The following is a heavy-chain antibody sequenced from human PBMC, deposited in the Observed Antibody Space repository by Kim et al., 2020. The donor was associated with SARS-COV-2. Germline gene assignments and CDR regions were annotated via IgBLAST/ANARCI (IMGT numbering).Heavy chain of an antibody. CDR3: AIEPGYCSGGSCYGDFDY. D-gene: IGHD2-15*01. Sequence: GGSLRPSCAASGFTFDDYGMSWVRQAPGKGLEWVSGINWNGGSTGYADSVKGRFTISRDNAKNSLYLQMNSLRAEDTALYYCAIEPGYCSGGSCYGDFDYWGQGTLVTVSS. J-gene: IGHJ4*02. CDR2: INWNGGST. CDR1: GFTFDDYG. V-gene: IGHV3-20*04.